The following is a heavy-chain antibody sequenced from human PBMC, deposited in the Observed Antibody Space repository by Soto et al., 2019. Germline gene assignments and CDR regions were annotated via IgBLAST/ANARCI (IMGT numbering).Heavy chain of an antibody. J-gene: IGHJ4*02. CDR3: ARHNDVTMVRGAFDY. D-gene: IGHD3-10*01. CDR1: GYSFTSYW. CDR2: IYPGDSDT. Sequence: PGESLKISCKGSGYSFTSYWIAWVRQMPGKGLECMGMIYPGDSDTRYSPSFQGQVTISADKSITTAYLQWNSLKASDTAMYYCARHNDVTMVRGAFDYWCQGTLVTVSS. V-gene: IGHV5-51*01.